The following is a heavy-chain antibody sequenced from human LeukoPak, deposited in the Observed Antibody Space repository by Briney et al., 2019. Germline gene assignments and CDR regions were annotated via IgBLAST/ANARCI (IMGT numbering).Heavy chain of an antibody. Sequence: GGSLRLSCAASGFTFSSYGMHWVRQAPGKGLEWVAFIRYDGSNKYYADSVKGRFTISGDNSKNTLYLQMNSLRAEDTAVYYCARGIVVVVAATSNWFDPWGQGTLVTVSS. CDR3: ARGIVVVVAATSNWFDP. J-gene: IGHJ5*02. CDR2: IRYDGSNK. V-gene: IGHV3-30*02. D-gene: IGHD2-15*01. CDR1: GFTFSSYG.